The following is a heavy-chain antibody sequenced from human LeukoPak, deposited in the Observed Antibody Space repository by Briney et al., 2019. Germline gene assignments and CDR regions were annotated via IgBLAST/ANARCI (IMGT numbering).Heavy chain of an antibody. CDR3: ARGGYYYDSSGWDFDY. D-gene: IGHD3-22*01. Sequence: SETLSLTCTVSGYSISSDYYWSWIRQPPGKGLEWIGYIYYSGSTNYNPSLKSRVTISVDTSKNQFSLKLSSVTAADTAVYYCARGGYYYDSSGWDFDYWGQGTLVTVSS. CDR1: GYSISSDYY. CDR2: IYYSGST. V-gene: IGHV4-61*01. J-gene: IGHJ4*02.